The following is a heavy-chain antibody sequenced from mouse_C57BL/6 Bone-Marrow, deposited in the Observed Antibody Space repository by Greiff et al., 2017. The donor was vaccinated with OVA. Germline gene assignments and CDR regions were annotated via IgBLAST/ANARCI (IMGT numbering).Heavy chain of an antibody. CDR2: IDPSDSYT. J-gene: IGHJ3*01. V-gene: IGHV1-69*01. D-gene: IGHD2-5*01. Sequence: VQLQQPGAELVMPGASVKLSCKASGYTFTSYWTHWVKQRPGQGLEWIGEIDPSDSYTNYNQKFKGKSTLTVDKSSSTAYMQLSSLTSEDSAVYYCARWDSYYSNTGFAYWGQGTLVTVSA. CDR3: ARWDSYYSNTGFAY. CDR1: GYTFTSYW.